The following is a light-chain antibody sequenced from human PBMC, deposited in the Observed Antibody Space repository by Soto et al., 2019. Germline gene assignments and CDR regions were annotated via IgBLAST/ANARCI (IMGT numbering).Light chain of an antibody. CDR2: DTS. CDR1: QGIGDT. V-gene: IGKV3-15*01. J-gene: IGKJ4*01. CDR3: QPYNNWPLT. Sequence: EVGMRQSPASLSFCRGEGSTLCCRASQGIGDTLAWYQHKPGQTPRLLIYDTSTRATGVPTRFSGSRSGAEFTLTINSLQSEDFAVYYCQPYNNWPLTFGGGTKVDIK.